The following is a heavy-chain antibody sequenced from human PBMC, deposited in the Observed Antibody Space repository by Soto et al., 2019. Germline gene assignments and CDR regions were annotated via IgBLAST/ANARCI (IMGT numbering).Heavy chain of an antibody. CDR1: GFTFSSYS. V-gene: IGHV3-21*01. Sequence: EVQLVESGGGLVKPGGSLRLSCAASGFTFSSYSMNWVRQAPGKGLEWVSSISSSSSYIYYADSVKGRFTISRDNAKNSQYLQMNSLRAEDTAVYYCARNDIAVAGYTYWGQGTLVTVSS. CDR2: ISSSSSYI. D-gene: IGHD6-19*01. J-gene: IGHJ4*02. CDR3: ARNDIAVAGYTY.